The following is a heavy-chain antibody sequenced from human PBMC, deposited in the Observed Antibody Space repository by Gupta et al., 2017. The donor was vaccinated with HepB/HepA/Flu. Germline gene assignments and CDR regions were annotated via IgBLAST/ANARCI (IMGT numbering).Heavy chain of an antibody. CDR1: GLTLSNYA. D-gene: IGHD6-19*01. J-gene: IGHJ5*02. CDR3: AKDRGGAVAGNWFDP. Sequence: EVQLLESGGGLVQPGGSLRLSCAVPGLTLSNYAMSWVRQAPGKGLEWVSAISISGVNTYYADSVKGRFTISRDTSENTLYLQMNSLRAEDTAVYYCAKDRGGAVAGNWFDPWGQGTLVTVSS. CDR2: ISISGVNT. V-gene: IGHV3-23*01.